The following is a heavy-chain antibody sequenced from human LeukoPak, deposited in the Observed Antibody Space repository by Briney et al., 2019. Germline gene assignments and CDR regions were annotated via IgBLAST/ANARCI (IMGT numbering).Heavy chain of an antibody. D-gene: IGHD2-2*01. V-gene: IGHV1-2*02. CDR3: ARERVGYCSSTSCRAEYFQH. CDR1: GYTFTGYY. J-gene: IGHJ1*01. CDR2: INPNSGGT. Sequence: ASVKVSCKASGYTFTGYYMHWVRQAPGQGLEWMGWINPNSGGTNYAQKFQGRVTMTRDTSISTAYMELSRLRSDDTVVYYCARERVGYCSSTSCRAEYFQHWGQGTLVTVSS.